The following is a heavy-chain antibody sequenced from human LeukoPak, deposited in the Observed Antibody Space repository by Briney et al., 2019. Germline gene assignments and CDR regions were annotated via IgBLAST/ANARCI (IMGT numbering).Heavy chain of an antibody. Sequence: ASVKVSCKVTGDTLTELSIHWVRQAPGKGLEWMGGFGPEDGKTIYAQNFQGRVSMTEDTSTDTAYMELSSLRSDDTAVCYCATGSEATLEEFYFDYWGQGTLVSVSS. CDR2: FGPEDGKT. D-gene: IGHD5-12*01. CDR1: GDTLTELS. V-gene: IGHV1-24*01. CDR3: ATGSEATLEEFYFDY. J-gene: IGHJ4*02.